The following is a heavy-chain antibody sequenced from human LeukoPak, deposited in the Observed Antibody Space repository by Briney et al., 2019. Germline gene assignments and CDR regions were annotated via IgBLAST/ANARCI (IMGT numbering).Heavy chain of an antibody. CDR3: ARDSPTWIQPEDHD. CDR1: GGSISSGSYY. Sequence: YPSETLSLTCTVSGGSISSGSYYWSWIRQPAGKGLEWIGRIYTSGSTNYNPSLKSRVTISVDTSKNQFSLKLSSVTAADTAVYYCARDSPTWIQPEDHDWGQGTLVTVSS. J-gene: IGHJ4*02. V-gene: IGHV4-61*02. CDR2: IYTSGST. D-gene: IGHD5-18*01.